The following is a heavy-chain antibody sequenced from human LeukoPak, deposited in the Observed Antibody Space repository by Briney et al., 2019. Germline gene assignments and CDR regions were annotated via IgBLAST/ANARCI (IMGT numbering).Heavy chain of an antibody. CDR1: GGTFSSYA. J-gene: IGHJ4*02. V-gene: IGHV1-69*13. D-gene: IGHD7-27*01. CDR3: ARGERGNWGLYYFDY. CDR2: IIPIFGTA. Sequence: SVKVSCKASGGTFSSYAISWVRQAPGQGLEWMGGIIPIFGTANYAQKFQGRVTITADESTSTAYMELSSLRSEDTAVYYCARGERGNWGLYYFDYWGQGTLVTVSS.